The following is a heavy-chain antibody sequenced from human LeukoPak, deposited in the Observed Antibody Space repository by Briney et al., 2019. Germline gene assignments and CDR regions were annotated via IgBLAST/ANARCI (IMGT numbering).Heavy chain of an antibody. CDR2: IYDSGST. CDR1: GGSISNYF. Sequence: SETLSLTCTVAGGSISNYFWTWIRQPPGKGLEWIGYIYDSGSTNYNPSLRSRLTISVDTSKNQFSLKLSSVTAADTAVYYCAREGDWYDSSGYYYAPGTVFDYWGQGTLVTVSS. D-gene: IGHD3-22*01. CDR3: AREGDWYDSSGYYYAPGTVFDY. V-gene: IGHV4-59*12. J-gene: IGHJ4*02.